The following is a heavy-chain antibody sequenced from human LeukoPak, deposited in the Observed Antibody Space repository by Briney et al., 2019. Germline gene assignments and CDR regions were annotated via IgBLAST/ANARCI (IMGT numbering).Heavy chain of an antibody. CDR2: INHSGST. CDR3: ARNEYGSGDLTEKFAFDI. D-gene: IGHD3-10*01. CDR1: GGSFSGYY. Sequence: PSETLSLTCAVYGGSFSGYYWSWIRQPPGKGLEWIGEINHSGSTNYNPSLKSRVTISVDTSKNQFSLQLNSVTPEDTAVYYCARNEYGSGDLTEKFAFDIWGQGTMVTVSS. J-gene: IGHJ3*02. V-gene: IGHV4-34*01.